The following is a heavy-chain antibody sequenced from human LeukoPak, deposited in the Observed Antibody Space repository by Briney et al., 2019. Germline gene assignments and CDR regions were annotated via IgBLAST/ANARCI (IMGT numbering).Heavy chain of an antibody. CDR3: ASLYSSGWFFYYYYGMDV. CDR2: INPSGGST. V-gene: IGHV1-46*01. Sequence: GASVTVSCTASGYTFTSYYMHWVRQAPGQGLEWMGIINPSGGSTSYAQKFQGRVTMTRDTSTSTVYMELNSLRAEDTAVYYCASLYSSGWFFYYYYGMDVWGQGTAVTVSS. D-gene: IGHD6-19*01. J-gene: IGHJ6*02. CDR1: GYTFTSYY.